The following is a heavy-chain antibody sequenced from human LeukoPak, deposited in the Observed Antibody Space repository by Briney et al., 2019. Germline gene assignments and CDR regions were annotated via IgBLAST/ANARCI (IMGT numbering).Heavy chain of an antibody. CDR1: GGSISSDY. CDR3: ARARVVPAPLYYYYYMDV. Sequence: SETLSLTCTVSGGSISSDYWSWIRQPPGMGLEWIGYIYYSGSTNYNPSLKSRVTISVDTSKNQFSLKLSSVTAADTAVYYCARARVVPAPLYYYYYMDVWGKGTTVTVSS. D-gene: IGHD2-2*01. J-gene: IGHJ6*03. CDR2: IYYSGST. V-gene: IGHV4-59*01.